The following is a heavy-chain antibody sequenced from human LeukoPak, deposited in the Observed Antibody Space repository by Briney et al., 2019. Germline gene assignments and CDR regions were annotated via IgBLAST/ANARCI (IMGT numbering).Heavy chain of an antibody. CDR2: IYYSGST. J-gene: IGHJ6*02. D-gene: IGHD3-10*01. V-gene: IGHV4-59*12. CDR1: GGSISSYY. CDR3: ASGGAYYYYGMDV. Sequence: SETLSLTCTVSGGSISSYYWSWSRQPPGKGLEWIGYIYYSGSTNYNPSLKSRVTISVDTSKNHISLKLSSVTAADTAVYYCASGGAYYYYGMDVWGQGTTVTVSS.